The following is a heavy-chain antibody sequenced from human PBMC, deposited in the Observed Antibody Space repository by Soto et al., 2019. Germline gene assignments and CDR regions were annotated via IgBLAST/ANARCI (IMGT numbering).Heavy chain of an antibody. Sequence: PGGSLRLSCAASGFTFSSYAMSWVRQAPGKGLEWVSAISGSGGSTYYADSVKGRFTISRDNSKNTLYLQMNSLRAEDTAVYYCAKDLPYDETPSIYGMDVWGQGTTVTVSS. J-gene: IGHJ6*02. CDR1: GFTFSSYA. V-gene: IGHV3-23*01. CDR3: AKDLPYDETPSIYGMDV. D-gene: IGHD5-12*01. CDR2: ISGSGGST.